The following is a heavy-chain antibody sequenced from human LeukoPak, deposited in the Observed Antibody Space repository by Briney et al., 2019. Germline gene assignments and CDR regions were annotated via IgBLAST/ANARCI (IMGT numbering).Heavy chain of an antibody. Sequence: GGSLRLSCAASGFTVSSNYMSWVRQAPGKGLEWVSVIYSGGSTYYADSVKGRFTISRDNSKNTLYLQMNSRRAEDTAVYYCARDLFGVVTSDDAFDIWGQGTMVTVSS. V-gene: IGHV3-53*01. CDR3: ARDLFGVVTSDDAFDI. CDR2: IYSGGST. CDR1: GFTVSSNY. D-gene: IGHD3-3*01. J-gene: IGHJ3*02.